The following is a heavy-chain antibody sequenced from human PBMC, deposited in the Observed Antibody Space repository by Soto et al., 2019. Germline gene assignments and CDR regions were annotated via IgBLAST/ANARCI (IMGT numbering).Heavy chain of an antibody. CDR2: INSDGSST. V-gene: IGHV3-74*01. D-gene: IGHD2-15*01. CDR3: AAWDISNI. CDR1: GFTFSSYW. J-gene: IGHJ4*02. Sequence: GGSLRLSCAASGFTFSSYWMHWVRQAPGKGLVWVSRINSDGSSTSYADSVKGRFTISRDNTRNSLDLQMTSLRVEDSAIYFCAAWDISNIWGQGILVTVSS.